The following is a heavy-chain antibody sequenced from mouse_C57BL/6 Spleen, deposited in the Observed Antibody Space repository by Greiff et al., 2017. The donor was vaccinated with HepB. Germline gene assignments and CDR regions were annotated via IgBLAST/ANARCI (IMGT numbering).Heavy chain of an antibody. D-gene: IGHD1-1*01. CDR1: GFTFSSYG. Sequence: DVMLVESGGDLVKPGGSLKLSCAASGFTFSSYGMSWVRQTPDKRLEWVATISSGGSYTYYPDSVKGRFTISRDNAKNTLYLQMSSLKSEDTAMYYCARHYYGSDYWYFDVWGTGTTVTVSS. CDR2: ISSGGSYT. V-gene: IGHV5-6*02. CDR3: ARHYYGSDYWYFDV. J-gene: IGHJ1*03.